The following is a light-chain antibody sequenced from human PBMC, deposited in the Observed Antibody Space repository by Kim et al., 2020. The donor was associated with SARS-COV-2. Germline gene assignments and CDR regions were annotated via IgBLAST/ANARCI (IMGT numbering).Light chain of an antibody. CDR1: QGISSY. V-gene: IGKV1-9*01. CDR3: QQYVDSPRT. Sequence: ASVGVRVTITCRASQGISSYLAWYQQKPGKAPKLLIYAASTLQSGVPSRFSGSGSGTEFALTISSLQPEDFATYYSQQYVDSPRTFGQGTKVDIK. J-gene: IGKJ1*01. CDR2: AAS.